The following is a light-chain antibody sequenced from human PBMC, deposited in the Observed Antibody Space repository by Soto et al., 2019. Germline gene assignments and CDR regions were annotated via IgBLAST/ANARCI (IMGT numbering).Light chain of an antibody. CDR3: SSYTTSSTVV. J-gene: IGLJ2*01. Sequence: QSALTQPASVSGSPGQSITISCTGTSSDVGAYGYVSWYQQHPGKAPKLMIYEVSYRPSGVSNRFSGSKSGNAASLTISGLQAEDEADYYCSSYTTSSTVVFGGGTKL. V-gene: IGLV2-14*01. CDR2: EVS. CDR1: SSDVGAYGY.